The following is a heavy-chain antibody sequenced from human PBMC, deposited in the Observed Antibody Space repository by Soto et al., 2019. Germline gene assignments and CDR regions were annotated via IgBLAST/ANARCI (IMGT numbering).Heavy chain of an antibody. CDR2: IDPSDSYT. D-gene: IGHD1-20*01. Sequence: GESLKISCKGSGYSFTSYWISWVRQMPGKGLEWMGRIDPSDSYTNYSPSFQGHVTISADKSISTAYLQWSSLKASDTAMYYCARQNLYNWNDIGIDVWGQGTTVTVSS. J-gene: IGHJ6*02. V-gene: IGHV5-10-1*01. CDR3: ARQNLYNWNDIGIDV. CDR1: GYSFTSYW.